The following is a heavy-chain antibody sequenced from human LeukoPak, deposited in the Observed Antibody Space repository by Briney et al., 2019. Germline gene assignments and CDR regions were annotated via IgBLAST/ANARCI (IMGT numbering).Heavy chain of an antibody. CDR3: ARVYYDSSGYGSYGAFDI. V-gene: IGHV3-33*01. CDR2: IWYDGSNK. J-gene: IGHJ3*02. CDR1: GFTFSSCG. Sequence: PGRSLRLSCAASGFTFSSCGMHWVRQAPGKGLEWVAVIWYDGSNKYYADSVKGRFTISRDNSKNTLYLQMNSLRAEDTAVYYCARVYYDSSGYGSYGAFDIWGQGTMVTVSS. D-gene: IGHD3-22*01.